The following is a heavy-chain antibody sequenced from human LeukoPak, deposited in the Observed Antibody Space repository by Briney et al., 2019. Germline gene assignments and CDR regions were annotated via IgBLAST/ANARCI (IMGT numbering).Heavy chain of an antibody. Sequence: ASVKVSCKASGYTFTAYYMHWVRQAPRRGLEWMGWINPNSGDTNYAQNFQGRVTMTRDTSISTAYMEVSRLNSDDTAVYYCAREAPGAHNHFDYWGQGTLVTVSS. J-gene: IGHJ4*02. V-gene: IGHV1-2*02. D-gene: IGHD1-26*01. CDR2: INPNSGDT. CDR1: GYTFTAYY. CDR3: AREAPGAHNHFDY.